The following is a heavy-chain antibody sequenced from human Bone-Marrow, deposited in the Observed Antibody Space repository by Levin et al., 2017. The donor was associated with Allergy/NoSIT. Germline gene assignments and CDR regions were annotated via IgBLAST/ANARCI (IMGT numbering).Heavy chain of an antibody. CDR1: GITFSNYW. J-gene: IGHJ2*01. V-gene: IGHV3-74*01. Sequence: ETLSLTCAASGITFSNYWMHWVRQAPGKGLVWVSRINSDESSTGYADSVKGRFTISRDNAKKTLYLQMNSLRAEDTAVYYCARSSYDYSHSTGYGNWYFDVWGRGTLVTVSS. CDR2: INSDESST. CDR3: ARSSYDYSHSTGYGNWYFDV. D-gene: IGHD3-22*01.